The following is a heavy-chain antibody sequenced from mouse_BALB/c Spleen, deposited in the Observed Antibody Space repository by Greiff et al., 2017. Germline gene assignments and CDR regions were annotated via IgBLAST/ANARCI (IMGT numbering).Heavy chain of an antibody. CDR3: AGGNYGAY. V-gene: IGHV5-9-4*01. CDR1: GFTFSSYA. J-gene: IGHJ3*01. Sequence: EVKLVESGGGLVKPGGSLKLSCAASGFTFSSYAMSWVRQSPEKGLEWVAEISSGGSYTYYPDTVTGRFTISRDNAKNTLYLEMSSLRSEDTAMYYCAGGNYGAYWGQGTLVTVSA. D-gene: IGHD2-1*01. CDR2: ISSGGSYT.